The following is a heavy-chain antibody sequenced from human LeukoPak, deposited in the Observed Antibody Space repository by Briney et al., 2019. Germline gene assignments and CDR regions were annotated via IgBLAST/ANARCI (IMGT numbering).Heavy chain of an antibody. CDR3: AKDRLDDYYDSSGTKSGY. D-gene: IGHD3-22*01. CDR1: GFTFSSYA. CDR2: ISGSGGST. J-gene: IGHJ4*02. V-gene: IGHV3-23*01. Sequence: GGSLRLSCAASGFTFSSYAMSWVRQAPGKGLEWVSAISGSGGSTYYADSVKGRFTISRDNSKNTLYLQMNSLRAEDTAVYYCAKDRLDDYYDSSGTKSGYWGQGTLVTVSS.